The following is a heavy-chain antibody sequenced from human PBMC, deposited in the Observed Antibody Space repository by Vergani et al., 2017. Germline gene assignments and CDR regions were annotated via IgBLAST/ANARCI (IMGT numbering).Heavy chain of an antibody. D-gene: IGHD3-3*01. CDR2: IYHSGST. Sequence: QVQLQQWGAGLLKPSETLSLTCAVYGGSISSGGYSWSWIRQPPGKGLEWIGYIYHSGSTYYNPSLKSRVTISVDRSKNQFSLKLSSVTAADTAVYYCARGGITIFGVVTAFDYWGQGTLVTVSS. CDR3: ARGGITIFGVVTAFDY. V-gene: IGHV4-30-2*01. CDR1: GGSISSGGYS. J-gene: IGHJ4*02.